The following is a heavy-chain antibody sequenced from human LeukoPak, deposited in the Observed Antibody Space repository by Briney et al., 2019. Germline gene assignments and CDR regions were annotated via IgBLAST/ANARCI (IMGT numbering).Heavy chain of an antibody. CDR1: GGSISSHY. V-gene: IGHV4-59*11. CDR3: ARAVVVVPVLFDP. CDR2: IYYSGST. Sequence: SETLSLTCTVSGGSISSHYWSWIRQPPGKGLEWIGYIYYSGSTSYNPSLKSRVTISVDTSKNQFSLKLSSVTAADTAVYYCARAVVVVPVLFDPWGQGTLVTVSS. J-gene: IGHJ5*02. D-gene: IGHD2-2*01.